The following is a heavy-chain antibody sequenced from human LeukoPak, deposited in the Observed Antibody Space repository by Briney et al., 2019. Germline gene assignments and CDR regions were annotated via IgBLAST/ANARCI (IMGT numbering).Heavy chain of an antibody. Sequence: ASVKVSCKASGYTFTGYYMHWVRQAPGQGLEWMGRINPNSGGTNYAQKFQGRVTMTRDTSISTAYMELSRLRSDDTAVYHCARARGYCSGGSCYGPFDPWGQGTLVTVSS. D-gene: IGHD2-15*01. CDR3: ARARGYCSGGSCYGPFDP. CDR2: INPNSGGT. CDR1: GYTFTGYY. J-gene: IGHJ5*02. V-gene: IGHV1-2*06.